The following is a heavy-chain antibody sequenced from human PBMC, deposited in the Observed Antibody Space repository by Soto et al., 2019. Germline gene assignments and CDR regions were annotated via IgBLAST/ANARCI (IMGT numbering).Heavy chain of an antibody. Sequence: QVQLVQSGAEVKEPGASVKVSCKASGYNFASNHMHWVRQIPGQGLEWMGIIHPTDGSTSYAQRFRGRITLTRDAPTNTDYMELRGLTSEDTAVSYCVRDRFGSWTFDYWGQGTLLTVSS. D-gene: IGHD6-13*01. CDR2: IHPTDGST. CDR1: GYNFASNH. CDR3: VRDRFGSWTFDY. V-gene: IGHV1-46*01. J-gene: IGHJ4*02.